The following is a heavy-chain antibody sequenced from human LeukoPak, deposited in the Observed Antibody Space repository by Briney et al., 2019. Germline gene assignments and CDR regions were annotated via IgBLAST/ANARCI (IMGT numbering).Heavy chain of an antibody. CDR3: AKETGILTYTYGPDY. CDR2: IRFDGSKE. D-gene: IGHD5-18*01. J-gene: IGHJ4*02. V-gene: IGHV3-30*02. CDR1: GFTFSSHA. Sequence: TGGSLRLSCAASGFTFSSHAMSWVRQAPGKGLEWVAFIRFDGSKEYYADSVKGRFTISRDNSKNTLYLQMNSLRAEDTAVYYCAKETGILTYTYGPDYWGQGTLVTVSS.